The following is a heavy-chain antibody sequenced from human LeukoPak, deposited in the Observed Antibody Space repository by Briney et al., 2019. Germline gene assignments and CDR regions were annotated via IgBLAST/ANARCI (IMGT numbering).Heavy chain of an antibody. CDR1: GFTFSSYA. CDR2: IYYSGST. V-gene: IGHV4-59*01. Sequence: GSLRLSCAASGFTFSSYAMSWIRQPPGKGLEWIGYIYYSGSTNYNPSLKGRVTISVDTSKNQFSLKLSSVTAADTAVYYCARTTEAHSWRTRYYDYYMDVWGKGTTVTVSS. CDR3: ARTTEAHSWRTRYYDYYMDV. D-gene: IGHD6-13*01. J-gene: IGHJ6*03.